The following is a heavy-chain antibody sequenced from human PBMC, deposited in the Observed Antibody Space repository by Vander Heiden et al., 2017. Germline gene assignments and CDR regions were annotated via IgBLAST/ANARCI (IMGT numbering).Heavy chain of an antibody. CDR3: ATRNYYDSSGYGY. D-gene: IGHD3-22*01. CDR1: GGSISSSSYY. J-gene: IGHJ4*02. Sequence: QLQLQESGPGLVKPSETLSLTCTVSGGSISSSSYYWGWIRQPPGKGLEWIGSIYYSGSTYYNPSLKSRVTISVDTSKNQFSLKLSSVTAADTAVYYCATRNYYDSSGYGYWGQGTLVTVSS. V-gene: IGHV4-39*01. CDR2: IYYSGST.